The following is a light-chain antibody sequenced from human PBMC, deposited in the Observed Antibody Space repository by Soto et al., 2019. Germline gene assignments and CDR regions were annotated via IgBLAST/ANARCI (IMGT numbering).Light chain of an antibody. CDR2: FNN. V-gene: IGLV1-44*01. Sequence: QAVVTQPPSASGTPGQRVTISCSGSDSNIGINTVNWYQQLPGKAPKLLIFFNNQRPSGVPDRFSGSKSGTSASLAISGLQSEDEADYYCATWDDSLNGFVLFGGGTKLTVL. CDR3: ATWDDSLNGFVL. J-gene: IGLJ2*01. CDR1: DSNIGINT.